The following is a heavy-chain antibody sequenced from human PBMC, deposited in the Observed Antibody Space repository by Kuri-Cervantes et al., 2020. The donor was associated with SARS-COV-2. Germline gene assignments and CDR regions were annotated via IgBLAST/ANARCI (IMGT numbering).Heavy chain of an antibody. Sequence: GSLRLSCTVSGGSVSSSSYYWGWIRQPPGKGLEWIGSIYYTGSAYCNSSLKSRVTISVDTSKNQFSLKLSSVTAADTAVYYCACLSSGYNDVFDFWGQGMLVTVSS. V-gene: IGHV4-39*01. J-gene: IGHJ4*02. D-gene: IGHD3-22*01. CDR1: GGSVSSSSYY. CDR3: ACLSSGYNDVFDF. CDR2: IYYTGSA.